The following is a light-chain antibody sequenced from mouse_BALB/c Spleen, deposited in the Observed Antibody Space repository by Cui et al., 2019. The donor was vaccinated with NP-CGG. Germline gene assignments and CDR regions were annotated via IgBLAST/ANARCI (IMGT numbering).Light chain of an antibody. CDR2: GTN. J-gene: IGLJ1*01. CDR1: TGAVTTSNY. CDR3: ALWYSNHWV. Sequence: QALVTQESAPTTSPGETVTLTCRSSTGAVTTSNYANWVQKKPDHLFTGLIGGTNNQAPGVPARFSGSLIGDKAALTITGAQTEDEAIYFCALWYSNHWVFGGGTKLTVL. V-gene: IGLV1*01.